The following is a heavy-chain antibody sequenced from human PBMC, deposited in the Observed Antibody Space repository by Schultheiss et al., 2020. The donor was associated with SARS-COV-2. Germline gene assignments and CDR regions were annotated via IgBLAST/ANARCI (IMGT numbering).Heavy chain of an antibody. Sequence: SETLSLTCTVSGCSISSSSYYWGWIRQPPGKGLEWIGSIYYSGSTYYNPSLKSRVTISVDTSKNQFSLKLSSVTAADTAVYYCARHVSRRYYDSSGYLYYFDYWGQGTLVTVSS. V-gene: IGHV4-39*01. CDR3: ARHVSRRYYDSSGYLYYFDY. CDR2: IYYSGST. J-gene: IGHJ4*02. CDR1: GCSISSSSYY. D-gene: IGHD3-22*01.